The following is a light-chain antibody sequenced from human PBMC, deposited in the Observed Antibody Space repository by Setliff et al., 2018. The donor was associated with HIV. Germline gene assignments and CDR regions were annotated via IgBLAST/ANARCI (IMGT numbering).Light chain of an antibody. CDR2: GSR. V-gene: IGLV1-40*01. Sequence: QSVLTQPPSVSGAPGQRVTISCTGSSSNIGAGYDVHWYRQLPGTAPRLLVYGSRNRPSGVPDRFSGSKSGTSASLVITSLQAEDEGDYYCQTYDTSLNIYVFGTGTKVTVL. CDR3: QTYDTSLNIYV. J-gene: IGLJ1*01. CDR1: SSNIGAGYD.